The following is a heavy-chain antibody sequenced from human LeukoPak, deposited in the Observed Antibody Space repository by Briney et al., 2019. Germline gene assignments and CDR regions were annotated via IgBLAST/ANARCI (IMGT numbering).Heavy chain of an antibody. CDR2: FYASGTT. CDR3: ARPLGVRYFDWLLVDDAFDI. Sequence: AETLSLTCTVSGGSIVSHYWNWIRQPAGRRLEWIGRFYASGTTNTSPSLKSRVTMSVDTSKNQFSLKLSSVTAADTAVYYCARPLGVRYFDWLLVDDAFDIWGQGTMVTVSS. V-gene: IGHV4-4*07. CDR1: GGSIVSHY. J-gene: IGHJ3*02. D-gene: IGHD3-9*01.